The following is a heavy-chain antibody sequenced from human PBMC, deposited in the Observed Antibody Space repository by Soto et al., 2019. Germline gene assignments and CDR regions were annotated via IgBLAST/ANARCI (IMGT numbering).Heavy chain of an antibody. D-gene: IGHD2-15*01. J-gene: IGHJ4*02. CDR1: GGYISSGNYD. V-gene: IGHV4-30-4*01. Sequence: QVQLQESGPGLVKPSQTLSLTCTVSGGYISSGNYDWSWIRQPPGKDLEWIGFIFYSGRTYYSTSIKSRVTISVDTSKSQVSLKQSIVTAADTAVYYCATMGTPATGLYFFDYWGEGSLVTVSS. CDR2: IFYSGRT. CDR3: ATMGTPATGLYFFDY.